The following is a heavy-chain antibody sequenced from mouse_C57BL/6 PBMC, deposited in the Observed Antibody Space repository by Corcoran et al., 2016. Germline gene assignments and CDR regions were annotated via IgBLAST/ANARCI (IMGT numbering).Heavy chain of an antibody. Sequence: DVQLQESGPGLVKPSQSLSLTCSVTGYSITSGYYWNWIRQFPGNKLEWMGYISYDGSNNYNPSLKNRISITRDTSKNQFFLKLNSVTTEDTATYYCARDEITTVVAPHWYFDVWGTGTTVTVSS. V-gene: IGHV3-6*01. J-gene: IGHJ1*03. CDR2: ISYDGSN. D-gene: IGHD1-1*01. CDR1: GYSITSGYY. CDR3: ARDEITTVVAPHWYFDV.